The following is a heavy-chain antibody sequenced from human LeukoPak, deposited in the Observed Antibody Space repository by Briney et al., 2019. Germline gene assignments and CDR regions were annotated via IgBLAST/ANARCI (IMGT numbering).Heavy chain of an antibody. V-gene: IGHV1-2*02. CDR1: GYTFTGYY. Sequence: ASVKVSCNASGYTFTGYYTHWVRQAPGQGLEWMGWINSNSGGTNYAQKFQGRVTMTRDTSISTAYMELSRLRSDDTAVYYCARDDRGVWFGEPLNNWFDPWGQGTLVTVSS. J-gene: IGHJ5*02. CDR3: ARDDRGVWFGEPLNNWFDP. D-gene: IGHD3-10*01. CDR2: INSNSGGT.